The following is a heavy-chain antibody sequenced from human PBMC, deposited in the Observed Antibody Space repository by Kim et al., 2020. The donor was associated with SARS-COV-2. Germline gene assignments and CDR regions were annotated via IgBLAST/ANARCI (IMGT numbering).Heavy chain of an antibody. Sequence: SETLSLTCTVSGGSISSSSYYWGWIRQPPGKGLEWIGSIYYSGSNYYNPSLKSRVTISVDTSKNQFSLKLSSVTAADTALYYCARHMYFGGERAAGTHGAFDICGQGTMVTVSS. CDR3: ARHMYFGGERAAGTHGAFDI. CDR2: IYYSGSN. V-gene: IGHV4-39*01. J-gene: IGHJ3*02. CDR1: GGSISSSSYY. D-gene: IGHD6-13*01.